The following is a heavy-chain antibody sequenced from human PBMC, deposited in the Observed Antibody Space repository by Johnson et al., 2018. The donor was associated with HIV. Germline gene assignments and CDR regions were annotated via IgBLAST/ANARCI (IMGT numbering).Heavy chain of an antibody. CDR2: ISYDGSNK. V-gene: IGHV3-30-3*01. CDR1: GFTFSSYA. Sequence: QVQLVESGGGVVQPGRSLRLSCAASGFTFSSYAMHWVRQAPGKGLEWVAVISYDGSNKYYADSVKGRLTISRDNSKNTLYLQMNSRRAEDTAVYYCARGGYYDSKPYDAFDIWGQGTMVTVSS. J-gene: IGHJ3*02. D-gene: IGHD3-22*01. CDR3: ARGGYYDSKPYDAFDI.